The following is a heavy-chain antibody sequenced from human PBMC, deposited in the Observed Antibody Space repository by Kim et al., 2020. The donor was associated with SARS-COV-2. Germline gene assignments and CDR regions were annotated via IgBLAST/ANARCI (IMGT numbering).Heavy chain of an antibody. CDR3: AHRTVWNDGGGFDY. J-gene: IGHJ4*02. D-gene: IGHD1-1*01. Sequence: SGPTLVKPTQTLTLTCTFSGFSLSTSGLSVGWIRQPPGKALEWLALIYCDDDNRYSPSLKSRLTITKDTSKNQVVLTMTNMDPVDTATYYCAHRTVWNDGGGFDYWGQGTLVPVLS. CDR2: IYCDDDN. V-gene: IGHV2-5*02. CDR1: GFSLSTSGLS.